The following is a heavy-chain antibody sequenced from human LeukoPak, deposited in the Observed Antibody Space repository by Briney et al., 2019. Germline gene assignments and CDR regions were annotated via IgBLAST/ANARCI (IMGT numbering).Heavy chain of an antibody. CDR2: ISGSGGST. Sequence: GGSLRLSCAASGFTFSSYAMSWVRQAPGKGLEWVSAISGSGGSTYYADSVKGRFTISRDNSKNTLYLQMNSLRAEGTAVYYCAKGGYCSSTSCEIHYYYYGMDVWGQGTTVTVSS. J-gene: IGHJ6*02. CDR1: GFTFSSYA. CDR3: AKGGYCSSTSCEIHYYYYGMDV. V-gene: IGHV3-23*01. D-gene: IGHD2-2*01.